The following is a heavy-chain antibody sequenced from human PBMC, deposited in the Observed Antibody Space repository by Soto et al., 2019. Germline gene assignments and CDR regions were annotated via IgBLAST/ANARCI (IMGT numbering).Heavy chain of an antibody. Sequence: QVQLRESGPGLVMPSQTLSLTCTVSGDSISSGNKYWSWIRQPPGKGLEWIGYIFSSGTTYYNPSLKSRLTMSLDASQNQFSLKLNSLTDADTAVYFCARVPSPFDYYYAMDVWGQATTVTFSS. D-gene: IGHD3-16*01. J-gene: IGHJ6*02. CDR3: ARVPSPFDYYYAMDV. CDR1: GDSISSGNKY. CDR2: IFSSGTT. V-gene: IGHV4-30-4*01.